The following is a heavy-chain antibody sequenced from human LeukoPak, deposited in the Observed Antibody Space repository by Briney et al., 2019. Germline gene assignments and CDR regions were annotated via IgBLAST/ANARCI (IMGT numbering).Heavy chain of an antibody. J-gene: IGHJ4*02. CDR1: GFTFSSYA. D-gene: IGHD3-10*01. CDR3: AKGDAWLRFGE. V-gene: IGHV3-30*04. CDR2: ISHDGSNK. Sequence: PGGSLRLSCAASGFTFSSYAMHWVRQAPGKGLEWVAVISHDGSNKYYADSVKGRFTISRDNSKNTLYLEVISLTAEDTAVYYCAKGDAWLRFGEWSQGTLVTVSS.